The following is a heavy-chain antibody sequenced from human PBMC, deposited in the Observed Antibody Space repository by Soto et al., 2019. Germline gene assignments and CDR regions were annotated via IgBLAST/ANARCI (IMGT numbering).Heavy chain of an antibody. CDR1: GYSFTRHW. CDR3: ARQEGVTAPEPRVYFDS. J-gene: IGHJ4*01. V-gene: IGHV5-51*01. CDR2: IYPADSDA. D-gene: IGHD2-8*01. Sequence: IACKAAGYSFTRHWIGWVRQVPGRCLEWVAVIYPADSDARYSPSLRCRGTISVDISINTVYLQWRSLKASDTAIYFFARQEGVTAPEPRVYFDSWGQRTPVTVS.